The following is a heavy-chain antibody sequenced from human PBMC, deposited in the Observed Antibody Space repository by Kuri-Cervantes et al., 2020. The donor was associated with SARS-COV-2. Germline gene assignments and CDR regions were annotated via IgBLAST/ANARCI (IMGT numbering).Heavy chain of an antibody. CDR3: ARDRGRQGGPYYYYGMDV. V-gene: IGHV4-34*01. CDR2: INHSGST. CDR1: GGSFSGYY. Sequence: SETLSLTCAVYGGSFSGYYWSWIRQPPGKGLEWIGEINHSGSTNYNPSLKSRVTISVDTPKNQFSLKLSSVTAADTAVYYCARDRGRQGGPYYYYGMDVWGQGTTVTVSS. D-gene: IGHD3-16*01. J-gene: IGHJ6*02.